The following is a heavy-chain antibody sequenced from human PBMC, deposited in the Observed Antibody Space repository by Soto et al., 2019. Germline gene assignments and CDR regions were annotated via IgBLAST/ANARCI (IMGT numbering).Heavy chain of an antibody. CDR3: ARGGHVVVVTAALDY. V-gene: IGHV1-46*01. D-gene: IGHD2-21*02. J-gene: IGHJ4*02. CDR2: VNPSGGHS. CDR1: GDTFTDYY. Sequence: QVQLMQSGAEVKKPGASVKVSCKASGDTFTDYYIQWVRQAPGQGLEWVGTVNPSGGHSTYAQHFVGRVTMTRDTSTSTLYMELTSLTSEDTALYYCARGGHVVVVTAALDYWGQGTLVTVSS.